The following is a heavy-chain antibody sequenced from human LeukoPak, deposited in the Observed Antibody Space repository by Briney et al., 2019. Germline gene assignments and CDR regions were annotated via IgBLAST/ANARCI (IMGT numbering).Heavy chain of an antibody. J-gene: IGHJ4*02. Sequence: GGSLRLSCAASGFTFSSYGMHWVRQAPGKGLEWVAVISYDGSNKYYADSVKGRFTISRDNSKNTLYLQMNSLRAEDTAVYYCAKDWHYYGSGSFDYWGQGTLVTVSS. CDR2: ISYDGSNK. V-gene: IGHV3-30*18. CDR3: AKDWHYYGSGSFDY. CDR1: GFTFSSYG. D-gene: IGHD3-10*01.